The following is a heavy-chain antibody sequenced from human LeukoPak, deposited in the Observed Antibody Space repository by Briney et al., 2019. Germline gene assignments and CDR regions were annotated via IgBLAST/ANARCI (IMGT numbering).Heavy chain of an antibody. Sequence: SVKVSCKASGYTFTGYYMHWVRQAPGQGLEWMGIINPSAGNTGFTQKFQGRVTMTRDASTSTVYMELSSLTSEDTAVYYCAREPRDSFYFDYWGQGTLVTVSS. D-gene: IGHD2-15*01. V-gene: IGHV1-46*01. CDR1: GYTFTGYY. CDR2: INPSAGNT. J-gene: IGHJ4*02. CDR3: AREPRDSFYFDY.